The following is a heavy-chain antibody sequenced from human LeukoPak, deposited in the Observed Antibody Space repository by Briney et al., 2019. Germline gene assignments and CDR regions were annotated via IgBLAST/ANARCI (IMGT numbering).Heavy chain of an antibody. V-gene: IGHV3-30*02. D-gene: IGHD3-10*01. CDR3: AKSLWFGELSYFDY. J-gene: IGHJ4*02. Sequence: GGSLRLSCAASGSIFSSYSVNWARQAPGKGLEWVAFIRYDGSNKYDADSVKGRFTISRDNSKNTLYLQMNSLRAEDTAVCYCAKSLWFGELSYFDYWGQGTLVTVSS. CDR1: GSIFSSYS. CDR2: IRYDGSNK.